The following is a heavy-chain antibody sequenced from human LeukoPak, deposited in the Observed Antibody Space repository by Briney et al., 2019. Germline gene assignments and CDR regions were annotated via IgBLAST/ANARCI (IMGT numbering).Heavy chain of an antibody. CDR1: RFTFRNCE. CDR2: ISTSGTTI. V-gene: IGHV3-48*03. J-gene: IGHJ3*02. CDR3: ARDAITMVRGVISGGAFDI. D-gene: IGHD3-10*01. Sequence: GGSLRLSCTASRFTFRNCEMNWVRRAPGKGLEWISYISTSGTTIYYADSVKGRFTISRDNAKNSLYLQMNSLRAEDTAVYYCARDAITMVRGVISGGAFDIWGQGTMVTVSS.